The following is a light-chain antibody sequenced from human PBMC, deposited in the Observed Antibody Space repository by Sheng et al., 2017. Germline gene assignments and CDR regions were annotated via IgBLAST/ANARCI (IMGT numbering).Light chain of an antibody. Sequence: EIVLTQSPGTLSLSPGERGTLSCRASQSVSSSYLAWYQQKPGQAPRLLIYGASSRAIGIPDRFSGSGSGTDFTLTISRLEPEDFAVYYCQQYGSSPWTFGQGTKVEIK. V-gene: IGKV3-20*01. CDR3: QQYGSSPWT. J-gene: IGKJ1*01. CDR2: GAS. CDR1: QSVSSSY.